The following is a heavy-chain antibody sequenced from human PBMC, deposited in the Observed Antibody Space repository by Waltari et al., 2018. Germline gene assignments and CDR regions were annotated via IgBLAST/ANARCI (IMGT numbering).Heavy chain of an antibody. CDR1: GFTFSDFE. J-gene: IGHJ5*02. V-gene: IGHV3-48*03. CDR3: ARDRDGYKKADL. D-gene: IGHD5-12*01. Sequence: EVQLVESGGDLVQPGGSLRLSCAASGFTFSDFEMNWVRQAPGKGLEWLSYINSRGSTIYYADSVKGRFTVSRDNAKSSLYLQMNSLRVEDTAVYYCARDRDGYKKADLWGQGTLVTVSS. CDR2: INSRGSTI.